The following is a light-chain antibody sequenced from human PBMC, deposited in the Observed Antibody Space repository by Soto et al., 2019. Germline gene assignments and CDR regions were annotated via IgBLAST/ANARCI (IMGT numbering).Light chain of an antibody. Sequence: ESVLTQSPGTLSMSPGERATLSCRASQSVSSSYSAWYQQKPGQAPRLLIYNASRRATRIPDRFSRSGSGTDFTLTISRLEPEDFAVYYCQQYGSSPFTFGPGTKVDIK. CDR2: NAS. J-gene: IGKJ3*01. CDR1: QSVSSSY. CDR3: QQYGSSPFT. V-gene: IGKV3-20*01.